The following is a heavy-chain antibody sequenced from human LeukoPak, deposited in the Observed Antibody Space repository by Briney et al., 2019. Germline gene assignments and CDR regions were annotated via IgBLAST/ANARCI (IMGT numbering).Heavy chain of an antibody. CDR1: GFTFSSSA. V-gene: IGHV3-23*01. D-gene: IGHD3-22*01. CDR3: AKGSYYDSSGSFYLDY. CDR2: ISGSGDNT. J-gene: IGHJ4*02. Sequence: GGSLRLSCAASGFTFSSSAMSWVRQVPGKGLEWVSGISGSGDNTYYADSVKGRFTISRDNSKNTLYVQVNSLGTEDTAAYYCAKGSYYDSSGSFYLDYWGQGTLVTVSS.